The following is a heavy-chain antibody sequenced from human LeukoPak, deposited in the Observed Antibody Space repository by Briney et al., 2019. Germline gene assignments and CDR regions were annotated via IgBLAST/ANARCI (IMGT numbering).Heavy chain of an antibody. V-gene: IGHV4-61*08. CDR1: GGSISSGDYY. Sequence: SETLSLTCTVSGGSISSGDYYWSWIRQPPGKGLEWIGYIYYTGSTNYNPSLKSRVTISVDTSKNQFSLKLSSVTTADTAVYYCARETYSSSWYGDWGQGTLVTVSS. CDR2: IYYTGST. J-gene: IGHJ4*02. CDR3: ARETYSSSWYGD. D-gene: IGHD6-13*01.